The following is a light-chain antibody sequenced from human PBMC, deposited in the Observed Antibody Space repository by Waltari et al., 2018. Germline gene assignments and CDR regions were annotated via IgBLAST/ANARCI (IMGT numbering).Light chain of an antibody. CDR2: DVS. V-gene: IGLV2-14*03. J-gene: IGLJ1*01. CDR1: SRDVGAYTY. CDR3: ASYTSRNTLV. Sequence: QSALTQPASVSGSPGQSITISCTGTSRDVGAYTYISWSQQHPGKVPKVMIFDVSNRPSGVSNRFSGSKSGNTASLTISGLQAEDEADYYCASYTSRNTLVFGSGTKVTIL.